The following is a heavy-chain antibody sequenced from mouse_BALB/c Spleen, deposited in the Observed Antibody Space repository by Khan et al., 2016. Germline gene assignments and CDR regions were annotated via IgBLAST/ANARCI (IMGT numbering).Heavy chain of an antibody. CDR2: IRLKSNNYAT. D-gene: IGHD1-1*01. CDR3: TRDYYGIRP. Sequence: EVKLEESGGRLVQPGGSMKLSCVASGFPFSNYWMNWVRQSPEKGLEWVAEIRLKSNNYATHYAESVKGRFTISRDDSKSSVYLQMNNLRAEDTCIYYCTRDYYGIRPWCQGTTLTVSS. CDR1: GFPFSNYW. V-gene: IGHV6-6*02. J-gene: IGHJ2*01.